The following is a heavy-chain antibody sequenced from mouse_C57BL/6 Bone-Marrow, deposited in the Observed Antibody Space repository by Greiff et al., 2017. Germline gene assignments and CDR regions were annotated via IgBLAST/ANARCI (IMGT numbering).Heavy chain of an antibody. CDR3: VSPAYYSNYVNYYAMDY. D-gene: IGHD2-5*01. CDR2: IYPRSGNT. CDR1: GYTFTSYG. Sequence: QVQLQQSGAELARPGASVKLSCKASGYTFTSYGISWVKQRTGQGLEWIGEIYPRSGNTYYNEKFKSKATLTADKSSSTAYMELRSLTSEDSAVYYVVSPAYYSNYVNYYAMDYWGQGTSVTVSS. V-gene: IGHV1-81*01. J-gene: IGHJ4*01.